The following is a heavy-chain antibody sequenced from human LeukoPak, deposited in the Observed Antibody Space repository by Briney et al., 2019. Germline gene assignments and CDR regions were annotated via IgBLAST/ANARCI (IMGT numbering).Heavy chain of an antibody. CDR2: INPNSGGT. J-gene: IGHJ4*02. CDR1: GYTFTGYY. Sequence: AASVNVSCKASGYTFTGYYMHWVRQAPGQGLEWMGWINPNSGGTNYAQKFQGRVTMTRDTSISTAYMELSRLRSDDTAVYYCARATSPLRNFDYWGQGTLVSVSS. CDR3: ARATSPLRNFDY. V-gene: IGHV1-2*02.